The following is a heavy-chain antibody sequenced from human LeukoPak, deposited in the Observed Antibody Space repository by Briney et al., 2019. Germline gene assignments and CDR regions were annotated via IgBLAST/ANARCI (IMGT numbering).Heavy chain of an antibody. CDR2: ISSSSSTI. J-gene: IGHJ3*02. CDR1: GFTFSSYS. Sequence: GGSLRLSCAASGFTFSSYSMNRVRQAPGKGLEWVSYISSSSSTIYYADSVKGRFTISRDNAKNSLYLQMNSLRAEDTAVYYCARADVSVVPAIDASDIWGQGTMVTVSS. V-gene: IGHV3-48*04. D-gene: IGHD2-2*01. CDR3: ARADVSVVPAIDASDI.